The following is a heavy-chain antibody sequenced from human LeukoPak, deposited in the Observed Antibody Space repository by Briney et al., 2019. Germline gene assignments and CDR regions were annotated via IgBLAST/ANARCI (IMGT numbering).Heavy chain of an antibody. CDR3: ARDGGELLWFGELELGSYYYHYYYMDV. Sequence: ASVKVSCKAFGYTFTSNYMHWVRQAPGQGPEWMGVISPSGGSTTYAQKFQGRVTLTRDMSTSTDYLELSSLRSEDTAVYYCARDGGELLWFGELELGSYYYHYYYMDVWGKGTTVTVSS. V-gene: IGHV1-46*01. CDR2: ISPSGGST. D-gene: IGHD3-10*01. J-gene: IGHJ6*03. CDR1: GYTFTSNY.